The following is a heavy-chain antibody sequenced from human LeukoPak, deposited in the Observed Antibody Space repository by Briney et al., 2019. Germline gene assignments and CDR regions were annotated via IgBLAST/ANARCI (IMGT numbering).Heavy chain of an antibody. J-gene: IGHJ4*02. V-gene: IGHV4-59*01. CDR2: IYYSGST. CDR3: ARVYYYDSSGYSTPYYFYY. D-gene: IGHD3-22*01. Sequence: SETLSLTCTVSGGSISSYYWSWIRQPPGKGLEWIGYIYYSGSTNYNPSLKSRVTISVDTSKKQFSLKLSSVTAADTAVYYCARVYYYDSSGYSTPYYFYYCGQGTLVTVSS. CDR1: GGSISSYY.